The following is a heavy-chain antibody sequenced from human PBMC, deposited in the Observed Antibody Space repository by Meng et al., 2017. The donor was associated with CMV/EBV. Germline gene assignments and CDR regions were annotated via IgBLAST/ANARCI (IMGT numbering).Heavy chain of an antibody. V-gene: IGHV4-61*01. J-gene: IGHJ6*02. CDR1: GGSVSSGSYY. CDR3: ARGSVVVPAAMIIKQPDYYYYGMDV. CDR2: IYYSGST. D-gene: IGHD2-2*01. Sequence: SETLSLTCTVSGGSVSSGSYYWSWIRQPPGKGLEWIGYIYYSGSTNYNPSLKSRVTISVDTSKNQFSLKLSSVTAADTAVYYCARGSVVVPAAMIIKQPDYYYYGMDVWGQGTTVTVS.